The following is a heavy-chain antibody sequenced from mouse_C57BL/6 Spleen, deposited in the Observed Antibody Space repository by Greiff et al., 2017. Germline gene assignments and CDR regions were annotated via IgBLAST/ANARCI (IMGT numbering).Heavy chain of an antibody. V-gene: IGHV1-15*01. CDR1: GYTFTDYE. CDR2: IDPETGGT. J-gene: IGHJ3*01. D-gene: IGHD2-4*01. CDR3: TRGLYDDYGWFAY. Sequence: QVQLQQSGAELVRPGASVTLSCKASGYTFTDYEMHWVKQTPVHGLEWIGAIDPETGGTAYNQKFKGKAILTADKSSSTAYMELRSLTSEDSAVYYCTRGLYDDYGWFAYWGQGTLVTVSA.